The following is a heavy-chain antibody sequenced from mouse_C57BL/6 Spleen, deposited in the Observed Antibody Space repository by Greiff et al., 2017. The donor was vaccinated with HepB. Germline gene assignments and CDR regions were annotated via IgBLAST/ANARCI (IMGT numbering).Heavy chain of an antibody. CDR1: GFNIKDDY. Sequence: EVQLQQSGAELVRPGASVKLSCTASGFNIKDDYMHWVKQRPEQGLEWIGWIDPENGDTEYASKFQGKATITADTSSNTAYLQLSSLTSEDTAVYYCFYYYGSSYWFAYWGQRTLVTVSA. V-gene: IGHV14-4*01. D-gene: IGHD1-1*01. J-gene: IGHJ3*01. CDR2: IDPENGDT. CDR3: FYYYGSSYWFAY.